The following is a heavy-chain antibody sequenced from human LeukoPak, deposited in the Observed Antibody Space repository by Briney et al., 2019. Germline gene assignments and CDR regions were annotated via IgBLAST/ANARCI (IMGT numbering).Heavy chain of an antibody. CDR1: GFTFSSYE. V-gene: IGHV3-48*03. CDR3: ASAGWFGEGYFDY. D-gene: IGHD3-10*01. Sequence: PGGSLRLSCAASGFTFSSYEMNWVRQAPGKGLEWVSYISSSGSTIYYADSVKGRFTISRDNAKNSLYLQMNSLRAEDMAVYYCASAGWFGEGYFDYWGQGTLVTVSS. CDR2: ISSSGSTI. J-gene: IGHJ4*02.